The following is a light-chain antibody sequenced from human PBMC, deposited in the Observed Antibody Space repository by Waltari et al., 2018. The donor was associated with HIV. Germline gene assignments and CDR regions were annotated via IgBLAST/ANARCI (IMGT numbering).Light chain of an antibody. J-gene: IGLJ2*01. CDR2: GDA. CDR3: QSYDRSLSGVI. Sequence: QRVTISCPGNTSNIGAGYDVHWYQQLPGTAPKLLIYGDANRPSGVPDRFSGSTSGTSASLAITGLRAEDECDYYCQSYDRSLSGVIFGGGTKLTVL. CDR1: TSNIGAGYD. V-gene: IGLV1-40*01.